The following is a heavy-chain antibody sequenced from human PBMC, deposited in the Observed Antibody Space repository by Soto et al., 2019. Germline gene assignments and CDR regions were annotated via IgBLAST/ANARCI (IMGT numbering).Heavy chain of an antibody. J-gene: IGHJ4*02. CDR2: IVVGSGNT. D-gene: IGHD2-15*01. CDR3: AAVGLGYCSGGSCYPPY. Sequence: GASVKVSCKASGFTFTSSAVQWVRQARGQRLEWIGWIVVGSGNTNYAQKFQERVTITRDMSTSTAYMELSSLRSEDTAVYYCAAVGLGYCSGGSCYPPYWGQGTLVTVYS. V-gene: IGHV1-58*01. CDR1: GFTFTSSA.